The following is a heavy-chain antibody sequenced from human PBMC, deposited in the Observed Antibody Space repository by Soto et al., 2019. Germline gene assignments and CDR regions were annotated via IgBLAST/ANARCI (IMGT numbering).Heavy chain of an antibody. CDR2: ISWNSGSI. CDR3: EKDIYNEYSSSSYFDY. V-gene: IGHV3-9*01. CDR1: GFTFDDYA. J-gene: IGHJ4*02. Sequence: GGSLRLSCAASGFTFDDYAMHWVRQAPGKGLDWVSGISWNSGSIGYADSVKGRFTISRDNAKNSLYLQMNSLRAEDTALYYCEKDIYNEYSSSSYFDYWGKGNLVTVS. D-gene: IGHD6-6*01.